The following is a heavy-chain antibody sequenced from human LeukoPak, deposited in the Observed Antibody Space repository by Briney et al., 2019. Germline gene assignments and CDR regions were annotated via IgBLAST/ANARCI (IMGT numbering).Heavy chain of an antibody. V-gene: IGHV4-30-2*01. J-gene: IGHJ3*02. D-gene: IGHD6-6*01. CDR1: GGSISSGGYS. Sequence: SETLSLTCAVSGGSISSGGYSWSWIRQPPGKGLEWIGYIYHSGSTYYNPSLKSRVTISVDRSKNQFSLKLSSVTAADTAVYYCARAEYSDAFDIWGQGTMVTVSS. CDR3: ARAEYSDAFDI. CDR2: IYHSGST.